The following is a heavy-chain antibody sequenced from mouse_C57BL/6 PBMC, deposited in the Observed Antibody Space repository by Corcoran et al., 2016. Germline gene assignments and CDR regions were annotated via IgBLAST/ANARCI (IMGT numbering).Heavy chain of an antibody. D-gene: IGHD4-1*01. V-gene: IGHV3-6*01. Sequence: DVQLQESGPGLVKPSQSLSLTCSVTGYSITSGYYWNWIRQFPGNKLEWMGYISYDGSNNYNPSLKNRISITRDTSKNQFFLKLNSVTTEDTATYYCARARGTWFAYWGQGTLVTVSA. CDR2: ISYDGSN. CDR3: ARARGTWFAY. CDR1: GYSITSGYY. J-gene: IGHJ3*01.